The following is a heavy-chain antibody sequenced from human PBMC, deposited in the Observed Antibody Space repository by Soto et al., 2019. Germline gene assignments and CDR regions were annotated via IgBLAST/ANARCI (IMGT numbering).Heavy chain of an antibody. CDR1: GFTFSSYA. CDR2: ISGSGGST. CDR3: AKDSLDYYDSSGPDAFDI. J-gene: IGHJ3*02. D-gene: IGHD3-22*01. V-gene: IGHV3-23*01. Sequence: GGSLRLSCAASGFTFSSYAVSWVRQAPGKGLEWVSAISGSGGSTYYADSVKGRFTISRDNSKNTLYLQMNSLRAEDTAVYYCAKDSLDYYDSSGPDAFDIWGQGTMVTVSS.